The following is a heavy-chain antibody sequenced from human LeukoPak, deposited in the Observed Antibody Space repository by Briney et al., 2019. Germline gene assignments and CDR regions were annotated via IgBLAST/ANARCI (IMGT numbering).Heavy chain of an antibody. CDR3: ARHPSWDYYDSSGYYPYYFDY. V-gene: IGHV5-51*01. CDR1: GYSFTSYW. Sequence: GESLKISCKGSGYSFTSYWIGWVRQMPGKGLEWMGTIYPGDSDTRYSPSFQGQVTISADKSISTAYLQWSSLKASDTAMYYCARHPSWDYYDSSGYYPYYFDYWGQGTLVTVSS. D-gene: IGHD3-22*01. CDR2: IYPGDSDT. J-gene: IGHJ4*02.